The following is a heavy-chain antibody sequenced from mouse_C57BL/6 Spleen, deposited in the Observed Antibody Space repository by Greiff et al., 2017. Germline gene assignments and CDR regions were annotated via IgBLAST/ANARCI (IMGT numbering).Heavy chain of an antibody. D-gene: IGHD2-1*01. Sequence: QQSCKASGYTFTSYWMHWVKQRPGRGLEWIGRIDPNSGGTKYNEKFKSKATLTVDKPSSTAYMQLSSLTSEDSAVYYCARGDYGNSYAMDYWGQGTSVTVSS. CDR3: ARGDYGNSYAMDY. CDR1: GYTFTSYW. CDR2: IDPNSGGT. V-gene: IGHV1-72*01. J-gene: IGHJ4*01.